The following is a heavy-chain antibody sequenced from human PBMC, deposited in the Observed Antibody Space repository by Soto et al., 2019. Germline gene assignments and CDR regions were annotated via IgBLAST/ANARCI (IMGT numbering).Heavy chain of an antibody. J-gene: IGHJ4*02. D-gene: IGHD3-22*01. CDR3: ARQIYDSDTGPNFQYYFDS. Sequence: SVKVSCKASGGTFSSYAISWVRQAPGQGLEWMGGIIPIFGTANYAQKLKGRVTITADESTSTAYMELSSLRSEDTAVYYCARQIYDSDTGPNFQYYFDSWGQ. V-gene: IGHV1-69*13. CDR2: IIPIFGTA. CDR1: GGTFSSYA.